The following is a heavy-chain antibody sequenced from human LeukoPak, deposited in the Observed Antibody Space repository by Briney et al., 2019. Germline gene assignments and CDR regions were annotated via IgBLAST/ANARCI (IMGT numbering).Heavy chain of an antibody. V-gene: IGHV3-23*01. Sequence: GGSLRLSCAASGFTFTNFPMSWVRQVPGKGLEWVSSISGSGGTTYYAGSVRGRFTISRDNAKKTLFLHMRSLRAEDTALYYCAKDGYSLHSSGFSYFDSWGQGILVSVSS. J-gene: IGHJ4*02. CDR3: AKDGYSLHSSGFSYFDS. CDR1: GFTFTNFP. D-gene: IGHD3-22*01. CDR2: ISGSGGTT.